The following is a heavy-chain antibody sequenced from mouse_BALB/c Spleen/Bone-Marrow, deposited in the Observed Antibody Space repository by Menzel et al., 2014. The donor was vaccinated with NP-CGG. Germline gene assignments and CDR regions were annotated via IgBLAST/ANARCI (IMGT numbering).Heavy chain of an antibody. CDR3: AREVLRDYFDY. Sequence: EVKLVESGGGLVKPGGSLKLSCAASGFAFSSYDMSWVRQTPEKRLEWVAYISSGGGSTYYPDTVKGRFTISRDNTKNTLYLQMSSLQSDGTAMYYCAREVLRDYFDYWGQGTTLTVSA. CDR2: ISSGGGST. V-gene: IGHV5-12-1*01. D-gene: IGHD3-1*01. CDR1: GFAFSSYD. J-gene: IGHJ2*01.